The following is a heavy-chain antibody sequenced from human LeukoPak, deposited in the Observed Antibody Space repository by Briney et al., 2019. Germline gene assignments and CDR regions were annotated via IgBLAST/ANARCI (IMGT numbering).Heavy chain of an antibody. CDR1: GFTFSDYS. Sequence: GGSLRLSCIASGFTFSDYSFNWVRQAPGKGLEWVSYISSSGSSIYYADSVKGRFTISRDNAKNSLYLQMNSLRAEDTAVYYCARVSNSGWGSRFDPWGQGTLVTVSS. CDR3: ARVSNSGWGSRFDP. CDR2: ISSSGSSI. D-gene: IGHD6-19*01. J-gene: IGHJ5*02. V-gene: IGHV3-48*04.